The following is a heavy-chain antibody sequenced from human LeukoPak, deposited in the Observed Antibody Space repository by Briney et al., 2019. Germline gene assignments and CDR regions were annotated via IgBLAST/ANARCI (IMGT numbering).Heavy chain of an antibody. D-gene: IGHD1-14*01. CDR3: ARLTGSKADGMDV. J-gene: IGHJ6*02. CDR1: GFTFSSYA. CDR2: IKQDGSDK. V-gene: IGHV3-7*01. Sequence: GGSLRLSCAASGFTFSSYAMSWVRQAPGKGLEWVANIKQDGSDKHFVDSVKGRVTISRDNARNSLYLQMNSLRAEDTAVYYCARLTGSKADGMDVWGQGTTVTVSS.